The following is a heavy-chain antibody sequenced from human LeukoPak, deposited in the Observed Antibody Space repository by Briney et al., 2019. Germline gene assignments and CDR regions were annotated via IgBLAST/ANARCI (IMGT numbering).Heavy chain of an antibody. CDR2: VNWNSGST. D-gene: IGHD6-6*01. Sequence: GRSLLLSSAAAGFHFFDYGMHWVRRAPGKGLEWVSSVNWNSGSTAYSDSVKGRFTVSRDNAKKSVYLQMDSLRPDNTALYYCTKDAGVGSSSPSFYFYMDAWGKGTTVSVSS. V-gene: IGHV3-9*01. J-gene: IGHJ6*03. CDR3: TKDAGVGSSSPSFYFYMDA. CDR1: GFHFFDYG.